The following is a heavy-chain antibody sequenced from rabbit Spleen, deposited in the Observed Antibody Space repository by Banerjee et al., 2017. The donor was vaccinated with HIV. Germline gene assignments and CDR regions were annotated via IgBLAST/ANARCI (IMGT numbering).Heavy chain of an antibody. CDR3: ARDLAGVIGWNFSL. Sequence: QEQLVESGGGLVQPGGSLTLSCKASGFSFSSSYWICWVCQAPGKGLEWIGYIEPIFGRTYYANWVNGRFTVSSHNAQNTLYLQLNSLTAADTATYFCARDLAGVIGWNFSLWGPGTLVTVS. J-gene: IGHJ4*01. CDR2: IEPIFGRT. D-gene: IGHD4-1*01. CDR1: GFSFSSSYW. V-gene: IGHV1S45*01.